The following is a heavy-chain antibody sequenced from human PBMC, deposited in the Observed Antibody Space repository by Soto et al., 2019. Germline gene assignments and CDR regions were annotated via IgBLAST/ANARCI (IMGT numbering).Heavy chain of an antibody. V-gene: IGHV5-51*01. D-gene: IGHD5-18*01. CDR1: GYSFLNFW. CDR2: IYPGDSDT. Sequence: PGESLKISCKASGYSFLNFWIGWVRQVPGKGPEWMGLIYPGDSDTRYSPSFQGQVTISADQSRTTAYLQWSSLKASDSAIYYYARHPSPTYSFTYGDFWGQGTRVTVSS. CDR3: ARHPSPTYSFTYGDF. J-gene: IGHJ4*02.